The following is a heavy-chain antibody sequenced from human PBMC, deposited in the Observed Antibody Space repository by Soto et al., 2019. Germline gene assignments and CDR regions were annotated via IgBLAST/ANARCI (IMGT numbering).Heavy chain of an antibody. Sequence: QVQLVQSGAEVKKPGSSVKVSCKASGGTFSSYAISWVRQAPGQGLEWMGGIIPIFGTANYAQKFQGRVTITADESTSTAYMELSSLRSEDTAVYYCAAHLPYCGGDCYYFDYWGQGTLVTVSS. V-gene: IGHV1-69*01. CDR1: GGTFSSYA. J-gene: IGHJ4*02. CDR3: AAHLPYCGGDCYYFDY. CDR2: IIPIFGTA. D-gene: IGHD2-21*02.